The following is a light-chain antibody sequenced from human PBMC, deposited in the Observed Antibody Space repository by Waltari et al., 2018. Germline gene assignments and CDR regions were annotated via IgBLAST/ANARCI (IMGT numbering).Light chain of an antibody. CDR3: QQYYNWPLT. CDR2: GAS. J-gene: IGKJ4*01. V-gene: IGKV3D-15*01. Sequence: EIVMTQSPATLSVSPGEGATLSCRASQSVGSSLIWYRQKPGQAPRVLIHGASTRATGIPARFSGSGSGTEFSLTISSLQSEDFAVYYCQQYYNWPLTFGGGTKEDIK. CDR1: QSVGSS.